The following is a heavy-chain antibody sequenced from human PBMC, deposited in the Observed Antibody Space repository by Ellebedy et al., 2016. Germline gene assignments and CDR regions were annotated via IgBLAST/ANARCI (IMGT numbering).Heavy chain of an antibody. J-gene: IGHJ4*02. CDR1: GFPFFSYG. Sequence: GGSLRLSXVASGFPFFSYGMHWVRQAPGKGLEWVALISYDGTYTHYGSSLKGRFTISRDNSKNTLYLQMNSLRPEDTAVYYCVKDLNYDILTGFSYWGQGIQVTVSS. CDR2: ISYDGTYT. V-gene: IGHV3-30*18. CDR3: VKDLNYDILTGFSY. D-gene: IGHD3-9*01.